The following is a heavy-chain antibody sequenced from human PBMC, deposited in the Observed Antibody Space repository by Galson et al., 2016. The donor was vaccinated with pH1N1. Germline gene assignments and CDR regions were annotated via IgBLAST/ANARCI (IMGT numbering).Heavy chain of an antibody. J-gene: IGHJ4*02. CDR3: AGNSASYYVTYFER. CDR1: GGTFRSYA. Sequence: SVKVSCKASGGTFRSYAISWVRQAPGQGLEWMGGITALFGTANYAQKFQGRVTISEDKSTSTVYMDLRSLGSEDTAVYYVAGNSASYYVTYFERWGQGTLVTVSS. D-gene: IGHD6-19*01. CDR2: ITALFGTA. V-gene: IGHV1-69*06.